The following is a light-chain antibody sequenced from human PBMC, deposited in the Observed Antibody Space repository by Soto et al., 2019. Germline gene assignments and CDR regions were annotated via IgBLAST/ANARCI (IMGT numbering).Light chain of an antibody. Sequence: ERVMTQSPATLSVSPGERATLSCRASQSVYSNLAWYQQKPGQTPKLLIYVASTRATGIPARFSGSGSGTEFTLTISSLQSEDFAIYYCQQYNVWPLTFGGGTKVEFK. CDR1: QSVYSN. CDR3: QQYNVWPLT. J-gene: IGKJ4*01. V-gene: IGKV3-15*01. CDR2: VAS.